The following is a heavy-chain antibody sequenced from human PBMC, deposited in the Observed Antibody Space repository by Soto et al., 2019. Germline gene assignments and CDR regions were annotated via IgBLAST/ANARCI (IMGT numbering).Heavy chain of an antibody. CDR3: ARWWSGSRQGFDP. CDR2: IYYSGST. J-gene: IGHJ5*02. CDR1: GGSISSYY. Sequence: PLETLSLTCTVSGGSISSYYWSWIRQPPGKGLEWTGYIYYSGSTYYNPSLKSRVTISVDTSKNQFSLKLSSVTAADTAVYYCARWWSGSRQGFDPWGQGTLVTVSS. V-gene: IGHV4-59*06. D-gene: IGHD3-3*01.